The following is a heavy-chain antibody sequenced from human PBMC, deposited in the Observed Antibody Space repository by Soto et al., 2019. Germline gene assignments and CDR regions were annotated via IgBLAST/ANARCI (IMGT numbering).Heavy chain of an antibody. CDR2: IYPGDSDT. CDR3: INAVVHCSNTCCSSVDN. J-gene: IGHJ4*02. D-gene: IGHD2-2*01. CDR1: GYSFTSYW. Sequence: PGESLKISCKGSGYSFTSYWIGWVRQMPGKGLEWMGIIYPGDSDTRYSPSFQGQVTISADKSISTAYLQWSSLRASDTAMYYCINAVVHCSNTCCSSVDNWGQGTLVTVSS. V-gene: IGHV5-51*01.